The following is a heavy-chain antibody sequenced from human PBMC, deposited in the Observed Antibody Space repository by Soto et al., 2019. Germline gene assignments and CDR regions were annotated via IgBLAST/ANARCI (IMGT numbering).Heavy chain of an antibody. D-gene: IGHD2-15*01. J-gene: IGHJ5*02. CDR2: IFHSGST. V-gene: IGHV4-31*03. CDR3: VRGGIAGHWFDP. Sequence: QVQLQESGPGLVKPSQTLSLTCSVSRAFINSGGFYYSWIRQPPGKGLEWLGYIFHSGSTLYNPSLRGRLTLSAYTSRNQLSLHLTSVTAADTAVYYCVRGGIAGHWFDPWGQGILVTVSS. CDR1: RAFINSGGFY.